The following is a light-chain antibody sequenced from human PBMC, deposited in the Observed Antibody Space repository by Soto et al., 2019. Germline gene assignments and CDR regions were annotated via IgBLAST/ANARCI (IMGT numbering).Light chain of an antibody. CDR1: SSDVGAYNY. Sequence: QSVLTQPASVSGSPGQSITISCTGTSSDVGAYNYVAWYQQHPGKAPKLLIYEVTHRPSGVSNRFSGSKSGNTASLTISGLQAEDEADYYCSSSTSSTTLDVFGTGTKLTVL. CDR2: EVT. CDR3: SSSTSSTTLDV. J-gene: IGLJ1*01. V-gene: IGLV2-14*01.